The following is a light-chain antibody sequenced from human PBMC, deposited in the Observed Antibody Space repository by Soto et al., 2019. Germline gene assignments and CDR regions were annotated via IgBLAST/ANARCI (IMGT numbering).Light chain of an antibody. CDR3: SSYAGSNNFG. CDR1: SSDVGGYNY. CDR2: EVS. Sequence: QSALTQPPSASGSPGQSVTISCTGTSSDVGGYNYVSWYQQHPGKAPKLMIYEVSKRPSGVPDRFSGSKSGNTASLTVPGLQAEDEADYYCSSYAGSNNFGIGGGTKLTVL. J-gene: IGLJ2*01. V-gene: IGLV2-8*01.